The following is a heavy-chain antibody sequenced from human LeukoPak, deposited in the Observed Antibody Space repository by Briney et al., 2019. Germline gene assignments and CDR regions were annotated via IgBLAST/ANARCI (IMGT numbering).Heavy chain of an antibody. J-gene: IGHJ4*02. CDR3: TTSGITIFGVVIIGDFDY. D-gene: IGHD3-3*01. CDR1: GFTFSNAW. Sequence: RGSLRLSCAASGFTFSNAWMSWVRQAPGKGLEWVGRIKSKTDGGTTDYAAPVKGRFTISRDDSKNTLYLQMNSLKTEDTAVYYCTTSGITIFGVVIIGDFDYWGQGTLVTVSS. CDR2: IKSKTDGGTT. V-gene: IGHV3-15*01.